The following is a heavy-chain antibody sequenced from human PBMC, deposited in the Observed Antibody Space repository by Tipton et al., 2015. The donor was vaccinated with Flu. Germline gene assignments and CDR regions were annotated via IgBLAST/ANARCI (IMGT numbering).Heavy chain of an antibody. CDR1: GGSFSGYY. J-gene: IGHJ6*02. Sequence: LRLSCAVYGGSFSGYYWSWIRQPPGKGLEWIGEINHSGSTNYNPSLKSRVTISVDTSKNQFSLKLSSVTAADTAVYYCARMGVVVVVAATKYYYSYGMDVWGQGTTVTVSS. D-gene: IGHD2-15*01. CDR2: INHSGST. CDR3: ARMGVVVVVAATKYYYSYGMDV. V-gene: IGHV4-34*01.